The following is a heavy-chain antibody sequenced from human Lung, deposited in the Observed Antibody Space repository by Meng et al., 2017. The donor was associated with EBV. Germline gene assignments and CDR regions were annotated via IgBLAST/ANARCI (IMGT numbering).Heavy chain of an antibody. Sequence: VQLQGSGLGLVKPSQSLSLTSIVLGFSIRRCSDYWSCIRRHPGIGLEWIGYIYCSGSTYYNPSLKSRVTISVYTSKNQFSQKLSSVTAADTAVYYCAATVNDGYFVYWGQGTLVTVSS. J-gene: IGHJ4*02. D-gene: IGHD4-11*01. CDR3: AATVNDGYFVY. CDR2: IYCSGST. CDR1: GFSIRRCSDY. V-gene: IGHV4-31*03.